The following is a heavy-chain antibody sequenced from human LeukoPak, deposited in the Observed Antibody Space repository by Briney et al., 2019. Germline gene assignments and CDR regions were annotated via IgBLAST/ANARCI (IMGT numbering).Heavy chain of an antibody. D-gene: IGHD3-3*01. CDR1: GFTVSSNY. CDR3: ARAGRSRSGTYYDFWSGYYTDYYYYYMDV. CDR2: IYSGGNT. Sequence: GGSLRLSCAASGFTVSSNYMSWVRQAPGKGLEWVSVIYSGGNTYYADSVTGRFTISRDNSKNTLYLQMDSLRAEDTAVYYCARAGRSRSGTYYDFWSGYYTDYYYYYMDVWGKGTTVTVSS. V-gene: IGHV3-53*01. J-gene: IGHJ6*03.